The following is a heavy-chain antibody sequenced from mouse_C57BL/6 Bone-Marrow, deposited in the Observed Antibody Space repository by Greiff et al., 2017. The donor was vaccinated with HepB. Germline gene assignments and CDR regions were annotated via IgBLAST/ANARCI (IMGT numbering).Heavy chain of an antibody. V-gene: IGHV14-4*01. D-gene: IGHD2-1*01. CDR1: GFNIKDDY. CDR3: TTWDGKAWFAY. J-gene: IGHJ3*01. Sequence: VQLQQSGAELVRPGASVKLSCTASGFNIKDDYMHWVKQRPEQGLEWIGWIDPENGDTEYASKFQSKATITADTSSNTAYLQLSSLTSEDTAVYYCTTWDGKAWFAYWGQGTLVTVSA. CDR2: IDPENGDT.